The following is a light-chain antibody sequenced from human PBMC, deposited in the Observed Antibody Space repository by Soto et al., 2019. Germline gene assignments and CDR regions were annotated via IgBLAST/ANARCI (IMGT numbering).Light chain of an antibody. CDR1: QGISSF. CDR2: AAS. V-gene: IGKV1-9*01. J-gene: IGKJ5*01. CDR3: QQLNSYPIT. Sequence: IQLTQSTSSLSASVGDSVTITCRASQGISSFLAWYQQKPGKAPKLLIYAASTLQSGVPSRFSGSGSGTDFTLTISSLQPEDFATYFCQQLNSYPITFGQGTRLEIK.